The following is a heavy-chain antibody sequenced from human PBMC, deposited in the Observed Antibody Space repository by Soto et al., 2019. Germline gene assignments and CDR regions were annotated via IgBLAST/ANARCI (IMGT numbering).Heavy chain of an antibody. J-gene: IGHJ6*02. CDR1: DGYSIDSGYR. D-gene: IGHD6-13*01. Sequence: LVMLRVPWSVVDGYSIDSGYRWNWIRQTPGKGLEWIGSIYYTGSTYYNPSLKSRVTISVDNSKNTLYLQMNSLRAEDTAVYYCAKDLSSSSWLSGGMDVWGQGTTVTVSS. CDR2: IYYTGST. V-gene: IGHV4-39*07. CDR3: AKDLSSSSWLSGGMDV.